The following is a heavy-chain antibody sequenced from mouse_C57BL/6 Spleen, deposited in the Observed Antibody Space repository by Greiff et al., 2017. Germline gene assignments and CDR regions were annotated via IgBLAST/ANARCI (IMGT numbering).Heavy chain of an antibody. V-gene: IGHV3-6*01. CDR1: GYSITSGYF. CDR3: ARKGRIYCYGSGDV. J-gene: IGHJ1*03. Sequence: EVHLVESGPGLVKPSQSLSLTCSVTGYSITSGYFWNWIRQFPGNKLEWMGYISYDGSNHYTPSLKNRISITRDTEKNQFVLKRNSVSDEDTTTYYCARKGRIYCYGSGDVWGTGTTVTVSS. CDR2: ISYDGSN. D-gene: IGHD1-1*01.